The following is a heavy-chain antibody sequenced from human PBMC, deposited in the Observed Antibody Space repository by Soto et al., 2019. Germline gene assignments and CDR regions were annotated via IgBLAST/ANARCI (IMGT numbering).Heavy chain of an antibody. V-gene: IGHV1-18*01. CDR1: GYTFTSYG. D-gene: IGHD2-15*01. J-gene: IGHJ4*02. CDR2: ISAYNGNT. Sequence: QVQLVQSGAEVKKPGASVKVSCKASGYTFTSYGISWVRQAPGQGLEWMGWISAYNGNTNYAQKLQGRVTMTPDTSTSTAYRGLRSLSSADTAVYYCARGFLLAAPTPPDSWGQGPLVTVSS. CDR3: ARGFLLAAPTPPDS.